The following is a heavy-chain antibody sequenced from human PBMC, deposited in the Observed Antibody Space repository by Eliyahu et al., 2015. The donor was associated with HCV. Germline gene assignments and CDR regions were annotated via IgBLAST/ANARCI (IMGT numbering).Heavy chain of an antibody. V-gene: IGHV5-51*03. CDR2: VYPAXSDT. J-gene: IGHJ4*02. D-gene: IGHD4-17*01. Sequence: EGXLVQSGAEVKKPGESLKISCEASGFSFTTSWIAWVRQTPGKGLEWMGIVYPAXSDTIYXPSFQGQVTISADKSISTAYLQWNSLKASDTAMYYCARPTVTRGFQFWGQGTLVTVSS. CDR1: GFSFTTSW. CDR3: ARPTVTRGFQF.